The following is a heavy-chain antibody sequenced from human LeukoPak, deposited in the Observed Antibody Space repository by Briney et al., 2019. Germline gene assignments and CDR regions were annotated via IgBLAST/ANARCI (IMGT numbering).Heavy chain of an antibody. CDR2: IYSDSST. CDR1: GFIVSTNY. J-gene: IGHJ6*02. Sequence: GRSQRLSCAASGFIVSTNYMNWVRQAPRKGLERVSSIYSDSSTYYSDSVMGRFTISIDNSKNTLYLQMNSLGAEDTAVYYCARDRFNGMDVWGQGTTVTVSS. V-gene: IGHV3-66*01. CDR3: ARDRFNGMDV. D-gene: IGHD3-3*01.